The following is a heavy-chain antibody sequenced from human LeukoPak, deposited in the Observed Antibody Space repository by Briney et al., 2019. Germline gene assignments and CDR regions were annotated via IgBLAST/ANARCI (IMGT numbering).Heavy chain of an antibody. CDR3: ARDYGIVGATDVYYFDY. CDR2: ISAYNGNT. V-gene: IGHV1-18*01. J-gene: IGHJ4*02. CDR1: GYTFTSYG. D-gene: IGHD1-26*01. Sequence: ASVKVSCTASGYTFTSYGISWVRQAPGQGLEWMGWISAYNGNTNYAQKLQARVTMTTDTSTSTAYMELRSLRSDDTAVYYCARDYGIVGATDVYYFDYWGQGTRVTVSS.